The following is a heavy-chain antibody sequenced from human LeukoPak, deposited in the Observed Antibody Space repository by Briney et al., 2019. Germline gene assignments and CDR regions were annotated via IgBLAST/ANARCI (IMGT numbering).Heavy chain of an antibody. J-gene: IGHJ2*01. Sequence: ASVKVSCKASGYTFTSYDINWVRQATGQGLEWMGWMNPNSGNAGYAQKFQGRVTMTRNTSISTAYMELSSLRSEDTAVYYCATSRTAYWYFALWGRGTLVTVSS. CDR1: GYTFTSYD. CDR2: MNPNSGNA. CDR3: ATSRTAYWYFAL. D-gene: IGHD2-2*01. V-gene: IGHV1-8*01.